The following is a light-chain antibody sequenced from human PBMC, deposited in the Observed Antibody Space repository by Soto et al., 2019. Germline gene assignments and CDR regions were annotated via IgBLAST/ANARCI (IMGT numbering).Light chain of an antibody. Sequence: DIQMTQSPSTLSASVGDRVTITCRASQSISSWLAWYQQKPGKAPKLLIYKASSLESGVPSRFSGSGSGTEFTLTISSLQLDDLATYYCQQYNSYSSLTFGGGTKVDIK. CDR1: QSISSW. J-gene: IGKJ4*01. V-gene: IGKV1-5*03. CDR2: KAS. CDR3: QQYNSYSSLT.